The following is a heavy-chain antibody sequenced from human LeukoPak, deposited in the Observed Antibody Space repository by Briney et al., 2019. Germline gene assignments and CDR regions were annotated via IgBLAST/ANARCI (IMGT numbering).Heavy chain of an antibody. CDR3: LVDGSGTYTGLDH. Sequence: GASVKVSCKASGYTLTDYCMHWVRQAPGQGPEWMGRLIPNSGGTTYAQKFQGRVTMTRDMSISTAYMELSRLRFDDTAVYYCLVDGSGTYTGLDHWGQGTLVAVSS. D-gene: IGHD3-10*01. CDR2: LIPNSGGT. J-gene: IGHJ4*02. V-gene: IGHV1-2*06. CDR1: GYTLTDYC.